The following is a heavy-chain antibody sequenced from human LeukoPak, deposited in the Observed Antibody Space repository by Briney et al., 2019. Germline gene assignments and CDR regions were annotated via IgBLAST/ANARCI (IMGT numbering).Heavy chain of an antibody. CDR2: VHHSGQSGYI. CDR1: GGSLSTGDYY. Sequence: SETLSLTCTVSGGSLSTGDYYWSWIRQPPGKGLEWIGYVHHSGQSGYIYYNPSLKSRVVISVDMSNNQVSLHLSSGTAADTAVYYCATKPNGAYYLDLWGQGALVTVSA. J-gene: IGHJ4*02. D-gene: IGHD4-17*01. CDR3: ATKPNGAYYLDL. V-gene: IGHV4-30-4*01.